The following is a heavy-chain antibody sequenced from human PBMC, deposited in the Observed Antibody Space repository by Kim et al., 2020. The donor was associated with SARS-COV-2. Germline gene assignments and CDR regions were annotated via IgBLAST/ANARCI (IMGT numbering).Heavy chain of an antibody. CDR3: ASRGYTYGSDY. CDR1: GGSISSSSYY. V-gene: IGHV4-39*01. CDR2: FYYSGST. Sequence: SETLSLTCTVSGGSISSSSYYWGWIRQPPGKGLEWTGSFYYSGSTFYNPSLKSRVTISVDTSKNQFSLKLSSVTAADTAVYYCASRGYTYGSDYWGQGTLVTVSS. D-gene: IGHD5-18*01. J-gene: IGHJ4*02.